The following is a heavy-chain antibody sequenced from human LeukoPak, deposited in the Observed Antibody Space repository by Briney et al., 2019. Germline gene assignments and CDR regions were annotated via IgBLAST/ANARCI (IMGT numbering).Heavy chain of an antibody. Sequence: GSLRLSCAASGFTFSSYAMSWVRQAPGKGLEWVSAISGSDGSTYYADSVKGRFTISRDNSKNTLYLQMNSLRAEDTAVYYCANCSPVFCSSTSAEGMDVWGQGTTVTVSS. V-gene: IGHV3-23*01. D-gene: IGHD2-2*01. J-gene: IGHJ6*02. CDR1: GFTFSSYA. CDR3: ANCSPVFCSSTSAEGMDV. CDR2: ISGSDGST.